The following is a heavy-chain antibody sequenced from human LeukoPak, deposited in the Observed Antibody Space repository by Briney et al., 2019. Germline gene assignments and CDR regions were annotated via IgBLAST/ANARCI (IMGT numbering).Heavy chain of an antibody. CDR2: IHHTGST. CDR1: GYSIRSAYY. CDR3: ARRVKAPIGSRGRWFDP. D-gene: IGHD2-21*01. Sequence: SETLSLTCAVSGYSIRSAYYWGWIRQSPGKGLEWIGNIHHTGSTYYSPPLKSRVSMSMDTAKNQFSLNLTSVTAAGTAVYYCARRVKAPIGSRGRWFDPWGQGPQVIVSS. J-gene: IGHJ5*02. V-gene: IGHV4-38-2*01.